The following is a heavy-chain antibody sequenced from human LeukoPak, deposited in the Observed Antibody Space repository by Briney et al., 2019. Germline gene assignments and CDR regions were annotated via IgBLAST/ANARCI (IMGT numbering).Heavy chain of an antibody. V-gene: IGHV1-3*01. CDR3: ARARVGSSSWPLSY. Sequence: ASVKVSCKASGYTFTSYGISWVRQAPGQGLEWMGWINAGNGNTKYSQKFQGRVTITRDTSASTAYMELSSLRSEDTAVYYCARARVGSSSWPLSYWGQGTLVTVSS. CDR2: INAGNGNT. D-gene: IGHD6-13*01. J-gene: IGHJ4*02. CDR1: GYTFTSYG.